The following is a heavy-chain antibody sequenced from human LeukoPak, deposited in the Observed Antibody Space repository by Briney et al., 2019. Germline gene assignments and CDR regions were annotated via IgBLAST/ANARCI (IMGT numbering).Heavy chain of an antibody. CDR1: GFTFSSYA. J-gene: IGHJ4*02. V-gene: IGHV3-23*01. Sequence: GGSLRLSCAASGFTFSSYALTWVRQAPGKGLEFVSAIRGSGDNTYNADSVKGRFSISRDNSKNTLYLQMNSLRAEDTAVYYCAKGWIDYPWYFDYWGQGTLVTVSS. D-gene: IGHD4-11*01. CDR3: AKGWIDYPWYFDY. CDR2: IRGSGDNT.